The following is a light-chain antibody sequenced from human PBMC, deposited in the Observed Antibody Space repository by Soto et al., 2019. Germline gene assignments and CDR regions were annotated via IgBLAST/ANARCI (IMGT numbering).Light chain of an antibody. CDR1: QSVSNN. CDR3: QQYNNWWT. V-gene: IGKV3-15*01. CDR2: GAS. J-gene: IGKJ1*01. Sequence: DIVMTQSPATLSVSPGERATLSCRASQSVSNNLAWYQKKPGQAPRLLIYGASTRATGIQARFSGSGSGTEFTLTISSLQSEDFAVFYCQQYNNWWTFGQGTRVEIK.